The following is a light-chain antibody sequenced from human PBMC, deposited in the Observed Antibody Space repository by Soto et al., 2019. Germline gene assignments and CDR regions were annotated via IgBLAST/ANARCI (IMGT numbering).Light chain of an antibody. V-gene: IGLV2-14*03. CDR2: AVN. Sequence: QSVLTQPASVSGSPGQSITISCTGTSSDIGGHNFVSWYQQYPGKAPKLIIFAVNNRPSGVSNRFSGSKSGNTASLTISGLQAEDEADYYCCSYRTGSLYVFGIGTKLTVL. J-gene: IGLJ1*01. CDR3: CSYRTGSLYV. CDR1: SSDIGGHNF.